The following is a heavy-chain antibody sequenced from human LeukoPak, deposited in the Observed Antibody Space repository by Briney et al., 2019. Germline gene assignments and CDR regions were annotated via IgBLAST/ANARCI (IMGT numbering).Heavy chain of an antibody. D-gene: IGHD6-19*01. J-gene: IGHJ4*02. CDR3: ARSHSSGWSRYYFDY. V-gene: IGHV3-11*01. Sequence: PGGSLRLSCAASGFTFSDYYMSWIRQAPGKGLEWVSYISSSGSTIYYADSVKGRFTISRDNAKNSLYLQMNSLRAEDTAVYYCARSHSSGWSRYYFDYWRQGTLVTVSS. CDR2: ISSSGSTI. CDR1: GFTFSDYY.